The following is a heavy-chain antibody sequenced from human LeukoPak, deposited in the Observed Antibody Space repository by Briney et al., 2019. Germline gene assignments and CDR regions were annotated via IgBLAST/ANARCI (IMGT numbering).Heavy chain of an antibody. CDR2: IYTSGST. J-gene: IGHJ4*02. D-gene: IGHD6-19*01. Sequence: SETLSLTCTVSGGSISSGSYYWSWLRQPARKGLEWIGRIYTSGSTNYNPSLKSRVTISVDTSKNQFSLKLSSVTAADTAVYYCARVSSGWHFDYWGQGTLVTVSS. V-gene: IGHV4-61*02. CDR3: ARVSSGWHFDY. CDR1: GGSISSGSYY.